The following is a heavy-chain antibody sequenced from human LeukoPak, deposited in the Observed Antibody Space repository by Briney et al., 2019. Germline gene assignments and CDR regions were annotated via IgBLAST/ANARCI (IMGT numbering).Heavy chain of an antibody. CDR2: ISGSGGST. CDR1: GFTFSSYG. J-gene: IGHJ4*02. Sequence: GGSLRLSCAASGFTFSSYGMSWVRQAPGKGLEWVSAISGSGGSTYYADSVKGRFTISRDNSKNTLYLQMNSLRAEDTAVYYCAKRSGGYYDSSGYYEDYWGQGTLVTVSS. D-gene: IGHD3-22*01. V-gene: IGHV3-23*01. CDR3: AKRSGGYYDSSGYYEDY.